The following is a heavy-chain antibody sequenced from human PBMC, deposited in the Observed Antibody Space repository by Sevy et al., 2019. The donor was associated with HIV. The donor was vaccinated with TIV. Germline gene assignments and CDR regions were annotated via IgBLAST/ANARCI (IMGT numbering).Heavy chain of an antibody. CDR2: IRSKANSYAT. J-gene: IGHJ6*02. Sequence: GGSLRLSCAASGFTFSGSAMHWVRQASGKGLEWVGRIRSKANSYATAYAASVKGRFTISRDVSKNTAYLQMNSLKTEETAVYYCTQYQLDYYYYGMDVWGQGTTVTVSS. V-gene: IGHV3-73*01. D-gene: IGHD2-2*01. CDR1: GFTFSGSA. CDR3: TQYQLDYYYYGMDV.